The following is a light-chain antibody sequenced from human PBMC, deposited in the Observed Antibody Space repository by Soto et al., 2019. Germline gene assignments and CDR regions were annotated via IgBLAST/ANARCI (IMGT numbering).Light chain of an antibody. CDR3: QHSYSTPRT. J-gene: IGKJ1*01. Sequence: DIQMTLSPSSRSASVGDRVTITCRASQSISTYLNWYQHKPGKAPKVLIYAVSSLQSGVPSRFSGSGSGTDFTLTITSLQPEDSATYYCQHSYSTPRTFGQGTKVDIK. V-gene: IGKV1-39*01. CDR2: AVS. CDR1: QSISTY.